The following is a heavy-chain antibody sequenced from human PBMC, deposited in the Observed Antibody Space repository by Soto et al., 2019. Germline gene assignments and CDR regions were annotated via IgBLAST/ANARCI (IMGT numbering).Heavy chain of an antibody. CDR2: IYYSGST. CDR3: ATIAVAEDIVFDY. Sequence: PSETLSLTCTVSGGSISSGVYYWIWIRQHPGKGLEWIGYIYYSGSTYYNPSLKSRVTISVDTSKNQFSLKLSSVTAADTAVYYCATIAVAEDIVFDYWGQGTLVTVSS. J-gene: IGHJ4*02. CDR1: GGSISSGVYY. D-gene: IGHD6-19*01. V-gene: IGHV4-31*03.